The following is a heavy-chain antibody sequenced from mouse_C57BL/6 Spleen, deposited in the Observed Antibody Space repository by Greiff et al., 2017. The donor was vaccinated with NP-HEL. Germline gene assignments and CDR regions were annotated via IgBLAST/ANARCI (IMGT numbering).Heavy chain of an antibody. D-gene: IGHD1-1*01. CDR3: ARDYYGSSYGRGYYAMDY. CDR1: GFSLTSYG. J-gene: IGHJ4*01. Sequence: QVQLKESGPGLVQPSQSLSITCTVSGFSLTSYGAHWVRQSPGKGLEWLGVIWSGGSTDYNAAFISRLSISKDNSKSQVFFKMNSLQADDTAIYYCARDYYGSSYGRGYYAMDYWGQGTSVTVSS. CDR2: IWSGGST. V-gene: IGHV2-2*01.